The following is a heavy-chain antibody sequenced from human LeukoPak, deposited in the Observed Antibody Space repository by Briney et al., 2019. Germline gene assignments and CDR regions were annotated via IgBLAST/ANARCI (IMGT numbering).Heavy chain of an antibody. V-gene: IGHV3-23*01. CDR2: ISASGGRT. CDR3: AKAVSDILSGYSPLTFDY. Sequence: PGGSLRLSCAASGFTFSSYSMNWVRQAPGKGLEWVSTISASGGRTYYADSVKGRFTISRDNSKNTYYLQMNSLRAEDTAEYYCAKAVSDILSGYSPLTFDYWGQGTLVTVSS. CDR1: GFTFSSYS. D-gene: IGHD3-9*01. J-gene: IGHJ4*02.